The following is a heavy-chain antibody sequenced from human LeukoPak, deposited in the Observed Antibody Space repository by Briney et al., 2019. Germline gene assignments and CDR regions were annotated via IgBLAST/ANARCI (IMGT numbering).Heavy chain of an antibody. Sequence: PSETLSLTCTVSGGSISSSSYYWGWIRQPPGKGLEWIGSIYYSGSTYYNPSLKSRVTISVDTSKNQFSLKLSSVTAADTAVYYCARGYSSGWYQKRIGYYYYYYMDVWGKGTTVTISS. CDR3: ARGYSSGWYQKRIGYYYYYYMDV. J-gene: IGHJ6*03. V-gene: IGHV4-39*07. D-gene: IGHD6-19*01. CDR1: GGSISSSSYY. CDR2: IYYSGST.